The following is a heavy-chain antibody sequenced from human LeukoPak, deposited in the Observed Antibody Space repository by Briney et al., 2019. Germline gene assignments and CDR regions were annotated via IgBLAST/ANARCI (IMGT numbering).Heavy chain of an antibody. V-gene: IGHV1-18*01. CDR2: IGAYNGNT. D-gene: IGHD1-26*01. CDR3: ARGGRGGVYYYGMDV. CDR1: GYTFTSYG. Sequence: EASVKVSCKASGYTFTSYGISWVRQAPGQGLEWMGWIGAYNGNTNYAQKLQGRVTMTTDTSTSTAYMELRSLRSDDTAVYYCARGGRGGVYYYGMDVWGQGTTVTVSS. J-gene: IGHJ6*02.